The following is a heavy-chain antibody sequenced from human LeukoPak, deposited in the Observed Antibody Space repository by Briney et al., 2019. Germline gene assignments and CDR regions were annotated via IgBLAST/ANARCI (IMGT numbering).Heavy chain of an antibody. D-gene: IGHD3-22*01. CDR3: AMTYYFDSSGYYKLDY. CDR1: GFTVSSNY. J-gene: IGHJ4*02. Sequence: GGSLRLSYAASGFTVSSNYMSWVRHTPGKGLEWVSVIYSGGSTYYADSVKGRYTISRDNSKNTLYLQMNSLRAEDTAVYYCAMTYYFDSSGYYKLDYWGQGTLVTVSS. CDR2: IYSGGST. V-gene: IGHV3-53*01.